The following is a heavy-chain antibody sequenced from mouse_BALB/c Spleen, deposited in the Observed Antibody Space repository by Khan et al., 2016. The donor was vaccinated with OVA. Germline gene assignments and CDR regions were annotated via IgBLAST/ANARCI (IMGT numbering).Heavy chain of an antibody. CDR3: ARGLFDV. Sequence: VQLKESGPELVKPGASVKMSCKASGYTFTDYYMKWMKQSHGKTLEWIGDINPNNDDTFFNPKFKGQATLTVDKSSPTAYMQLNSLTSEDSAVYYCARGLFDVWGAGTTVTVSS. CDR2: INPNNDDT. CDR1: GYTFTDYY. J-gene: IGHJ1*01. V-gene: IGHV1-26*01.